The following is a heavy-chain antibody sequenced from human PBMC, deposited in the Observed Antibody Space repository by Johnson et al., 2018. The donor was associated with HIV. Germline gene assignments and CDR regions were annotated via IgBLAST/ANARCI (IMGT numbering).Heavy chain of an antibody. CDR2: IYSGDTT. CDR3: GRGMAAAN. D-gene: IGHD6-13*01. J-gene: IGHJ3*01. CDR1: GFTFSSYG. V-gene: IGHV3-NL1*01. Sequence: QVQLVESGGGVVQPGGSLRLSCAASGFTFSSYGMHWVRQAPGKGLEWVSVIYSGDTTYYADSVTGRFTISRDNADNSLSLQMNSLTVDDTAIYYCGRGMAAANWGQGTMVTVSS.